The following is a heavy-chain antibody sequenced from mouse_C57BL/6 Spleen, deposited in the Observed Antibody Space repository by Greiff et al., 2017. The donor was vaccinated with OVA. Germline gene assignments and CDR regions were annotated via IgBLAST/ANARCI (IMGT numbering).Heavy chain of an antibody. V-gene: IGHV1-22*01. Sequence: EVQGVESGPELVKPGASVKMSCKASGYTFTDYNMHWVKQSHGKSLEWIGYINPNNGGTSYNQKFKGKATLTVNKSSSTAYMELRSLTSEDSAVYYCARGPDYFDVWGTGTTVTVSS. CDR1: GYTFTDYN. CDR2: INPNNGGT. J-gene: IGHJ1*03. CDR3: ARGPDYFDV.